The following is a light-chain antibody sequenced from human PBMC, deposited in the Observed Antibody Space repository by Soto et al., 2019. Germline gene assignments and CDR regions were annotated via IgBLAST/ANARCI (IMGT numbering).Light chain of an antibody. CDR1: QDINRY. CDR2: RAS. CDR3: QQVDSYPLT. Sequence: IQLTQSPSFLSASVGDRVTITCRASQDINRYVAWYQQKSGQAPKLLIYRASNLRPGVPSRFSGSGSGTEFTLTISNLQPEDFATYHCQQVDSYPLTFGGGT. J-gene: IGKJ4*01. V-gene: IGKV1-9*01.